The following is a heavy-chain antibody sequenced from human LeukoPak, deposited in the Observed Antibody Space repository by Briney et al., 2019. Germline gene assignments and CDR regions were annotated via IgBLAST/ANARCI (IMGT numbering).Heavy chain of an antibody. CDR1: GYTFTGYY. D-gene: IGHD6-13*01. J-gene: IGHJ4*02. Sequence: ASVKVSCKASGYTFTGYYMHWVRQAPGQGLEWMGWINPNSGGTNYAQKFQGRVTMTRDTSISTAYMELSRLRSDDTAVYYCAREIAAAPDNYFDYWGQGTLVTVSS. V-gene: IGHV1-2*02. CDR2: INPNSGGT. CDR3: AREIAAAPDNYFDY.